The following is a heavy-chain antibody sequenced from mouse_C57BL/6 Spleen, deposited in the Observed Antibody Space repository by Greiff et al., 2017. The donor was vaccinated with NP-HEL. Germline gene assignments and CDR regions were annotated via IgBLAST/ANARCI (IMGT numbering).Heavy chain of an antibody. D-gene: IGHD1-1*01. CDR3: ARKKTYGSSPFAY. CDR2: ILPGSGST. V-gene: IGHV1-9*01. CDR1: GYTFTGYW. Sequence: VQLQQSGAELMKPGASVKLSCKATGYTFTGYWIEWVKQRPGHGLEWIGEILPGSGSTNYNEKFKGKATFTADTSANTDYMQLSSLTTEDSDIDYCARKKTYGSSPFAYWGQETLVTVSA. J-gene: IGHJ3*01.